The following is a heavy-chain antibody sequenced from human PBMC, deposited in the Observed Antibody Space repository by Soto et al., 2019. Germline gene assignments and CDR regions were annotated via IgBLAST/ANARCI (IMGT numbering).Heavy chain of an antibody. Sequence: PGGSLRLSCAASGFTLSNHDMYWVRQATGKSLEWVSAIGIGGGTYYPASVKGRFTISRQNAKNSLYLQMNNLRAGDTAVYYCARGPGSPRYYNGMDVWGQGTTVTVSS. D-gene: IGHD3-10*01. CDR3: ARGPGSPRYYNGMDV. V-gene: IGHV3-13*01. J-gene: IGHJ6*02. CDR1: GFTLSNHD. CDR2: IGIGGGT.